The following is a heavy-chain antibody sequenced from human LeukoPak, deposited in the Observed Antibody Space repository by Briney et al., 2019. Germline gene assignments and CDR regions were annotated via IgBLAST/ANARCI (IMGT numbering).Heavy chain of an antibody. V-gene: IGHV3-23*01. J-gene: IGHJ6*02. CDR1: GFPFSSYA. D-gene: IGHD3-10*02. CDR3: ARALHYYVAMDV. CDR2: IGSVGTI. Sequence: PGGSLRLSCEASGFPFSSYAMTWVRQAPGKGLEWVSSIGSVGTIQYSESAKCRFVVSRDNFGGMVFLQLNSLRVEDTALYYCARALHYYVAMDVWGQGTTVTVSS.